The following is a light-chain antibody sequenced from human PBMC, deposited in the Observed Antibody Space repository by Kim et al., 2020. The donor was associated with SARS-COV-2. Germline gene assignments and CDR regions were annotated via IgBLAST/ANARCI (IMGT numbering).Light chain of an antibody. CDR3: CSYAGSKSVL. V-gene: IGLV2-23*02. Sequence: QSVLTPPASVSGSPGQSISITCTGTSSDVGRYDLVSWYQQHPGKAPKLMVYEVTNRPSGVSNRFSGSKSGNTASLTISGLQAEDEADYYCCSYAGSKSVLFGGGTQLTVL. CDR1: SSDVGRYDL. J-gene: IGLJ2*01. CDR2: EVT.